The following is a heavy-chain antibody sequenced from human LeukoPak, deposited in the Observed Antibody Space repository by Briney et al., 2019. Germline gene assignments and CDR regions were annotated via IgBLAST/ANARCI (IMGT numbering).Heavy chain of an antibody. CDR3: ARVADSSGYYSDY. J-gene: IGHJ4*02. D-gene: IGHD3-22*01. Sequence: SETLSLTCAVYGGSFSGYYWSWIRQPPGKGLEWIGEINHSGSTNYNPSLKSRVTISVDTSKNQFSLKRSSVTAADTAVYYCARVADSSGYYSDYWGQGTLVTVSS. V-gene: IGHV4-34*01. CDR1: GGSFSGYY. CDR2: INHSGST.